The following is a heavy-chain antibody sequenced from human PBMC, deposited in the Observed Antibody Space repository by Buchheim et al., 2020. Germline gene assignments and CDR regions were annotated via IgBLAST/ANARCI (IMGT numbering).Heavy chain of an antibody. D-gene: IGHD1-7*01. CDR2: ISYDGRSE. Sequence: QVQLVESGGGVVQPGRSLRLSCAASGFTFSSYAMHWVRQAPGKGLEWVAVISYDGRSENYVDSVKGRFTISRDTSENTLYLQMNSLRVEDTAVYYCAREDGELYFDYWGQGTL. J-gene: IGHJ4*02. V-gene: IGHV3-30*04. CDR3: AREDGELYFDY. CDR1: GFTFSSYA.